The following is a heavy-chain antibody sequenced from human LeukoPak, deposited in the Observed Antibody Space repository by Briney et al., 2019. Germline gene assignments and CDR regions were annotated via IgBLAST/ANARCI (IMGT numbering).Heavy chain of an antibody. J-gene: IGHJ6*01. D-gene: IGHD2/OR15-2a*01. CDR3: AKMKGHPLQKYYMDV. V-gene: IGHV3-23*01. CDR1: GFTFSDFA. CDR2: ISGSGDNT. Sequence: GSLRLSCAASGFTFSDFAMSWVRRTPGKGLEWVSGISGSGDNTLYAASVKGRFTISRDNSKNTLYLEMNSLRAEDTAIYYCAKMKGHPLQKYYMDVWGQGTTVTVSS.